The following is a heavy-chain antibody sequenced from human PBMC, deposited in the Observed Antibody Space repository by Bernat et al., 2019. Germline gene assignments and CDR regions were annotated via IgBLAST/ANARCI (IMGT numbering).Heavy chain of an antibody. CDR3: TGFDY. J-gene: IGHJ4*02. V-gene: IGHV3-73*01. Sequence: EVQLVESGGGLVQPGGSLKLSCAASGFTFSGSAIHWVRQASGKGLEWVGRIRSKANGYATAYAASVKGRFTISRDDSKNTAYLQMNSLKTGDTAVYYCTGFDYWGQGALVTVSS. CDR1: GFTFSGSA. CDR2: IRSKANGYAT.